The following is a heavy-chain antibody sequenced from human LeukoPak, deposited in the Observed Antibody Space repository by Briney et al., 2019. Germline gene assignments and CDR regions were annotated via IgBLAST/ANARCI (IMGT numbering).Heavy chain of an antibody. CDR3: ARGGPAAFFDY. CDR2: IHYSGNT. J-gene: IGHJ4*02. CDR1: GGSISSGGYY. Sequence: PSETLSLTCTVSGGSISSGGYYWSWIRQHPGKGLEWIGYIHYSGNTYYNPSLKSRLTISRDTSKNQFSLKLSSVTAADTAVYFCARGGPAAFFDYWGQGTLVTVSS. V-gene: IGHV4-31*03. D-gene: IGHD6-13*01.